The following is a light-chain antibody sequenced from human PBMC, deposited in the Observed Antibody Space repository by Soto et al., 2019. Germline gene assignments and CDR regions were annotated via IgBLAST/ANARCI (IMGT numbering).Light chain of an antibody. V-gene: IGLV2-14*01. CDR2: DVS. CDR3: SSYTSSSTLVV. J-gene: IGLJ2*01. CDR1: SSDVGDYNY. Sequence: QSALTQPASVTGSPGQSITISCTGTSSDVGDYNYVSWYQQHPGKAPKLMIYDVSNRPSGLSTRFSGSKSGNTASLTISGLQAEHEADYYCSSYTSSSTLVVFGGGTKVTVL.